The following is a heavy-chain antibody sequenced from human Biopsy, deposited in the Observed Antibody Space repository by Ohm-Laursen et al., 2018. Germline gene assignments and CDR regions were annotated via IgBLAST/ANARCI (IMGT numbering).Heavy chain of an antibody. CDR1: GFTFNDYA. CDR3: AKDTFADLRGPSGWYGVDY. V-gene: IGHV3-9*01. D-gene: IGHD6-19*01. Sequence: SLRLSCSASGFTFNDYAMHWVRQAPGKGLEWVSGISWNSNNIVYADSVKGRFTISRDNARNSLYLQIKSLRTEDTAFYYCAKDTFADLRGPSGWYGVDYWGQGTMVTVSP. J-gene: IGHJ4*02. CDR2: ISWNSNNI.